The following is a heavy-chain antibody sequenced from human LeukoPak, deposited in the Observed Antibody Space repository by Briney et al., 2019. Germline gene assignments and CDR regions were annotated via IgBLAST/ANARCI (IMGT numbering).Heavy chain of an antibody. V-gene: IGHV3-20*04. CDR1: GFTFDDYG. D-gene: IGHD4-17*01. CDR3: ANVYGDYGGSFDY. J-gene: IGHJ4*02. Sequence: GGSLRLSCAASGFTFDDYGMSWVRQAPGKGLEWVSGINWNGGSTYYADSVKGRFTISKDNSKNTLYLQMNSLRAEDTAVYYCANVYGDYGGSFDYWGQGTLVTVSS. CDR2: INWNGGST.